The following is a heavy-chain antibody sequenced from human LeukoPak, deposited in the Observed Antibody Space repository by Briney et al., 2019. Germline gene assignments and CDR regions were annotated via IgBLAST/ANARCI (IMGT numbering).Heavy chain of an antibody. Sequence: ASVKVSCKASGYTFTSYAMNWVRQAPGQGLEWMGWINTNTGNQTYAQGFTGRFVFSLDTSVSTAYLQISSLKAEDTAVYYCAISEPGIAVAGKVNWFDPWGQGTLVTVSS. CDR1: GYTFTSYA. CDR2: INTNTGNQ. D-gene: IGHD6-19*01. V-gene: IGHV7-4-1*02. J-gene: IGHJ5*02. CDR3: AISEPGIAVAGKVNWFDP.